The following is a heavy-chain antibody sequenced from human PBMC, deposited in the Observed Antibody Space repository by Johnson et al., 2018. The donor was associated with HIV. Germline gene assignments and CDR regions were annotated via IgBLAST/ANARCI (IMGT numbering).Heavy chain of an antibody. Sequence: QVQLVESGGGLVQPGGSLRLSCAASGFTFSSYGIHWVRQAPGKGLEWVSSISYDGSKKHYVDSVKGRFTISRDNAKNSLYLQMNSLRAEDTAVYYCARGASTDWDDAFDIWVQGTMVTVSS. J-gene: IGHJ3*02. CDR2: ISYDGSKK. V-gene: IGHV3-30*03. CDR3: ARGASTDWDDAFDI. D-gene: IGHD1-14*01. CDR1: GFTFSSYG.